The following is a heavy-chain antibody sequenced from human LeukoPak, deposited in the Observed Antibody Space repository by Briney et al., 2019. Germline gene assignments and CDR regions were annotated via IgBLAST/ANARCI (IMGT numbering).Heavy chain of an antibody. V-gene: IGHV3-7*01. CDR2: IKQDGNEK. D-gene: IGHD4/OR15-4a*01. CDR3: ARDTLGEGEDANYAVYYFDY. Sequence: GGSLRLSCAASGFTFRTYWMSWVRQAPGKGLEWVANIKQDGNEKYYVDSVKGRFTISRDNAKNSLGLQMNSLRAEDTAVYYCARDTLGEGEDANYAVYYFDYWGQGTPVTVSS. J-gene: IGHJ4*02. CDR1: GFTFRTYW.